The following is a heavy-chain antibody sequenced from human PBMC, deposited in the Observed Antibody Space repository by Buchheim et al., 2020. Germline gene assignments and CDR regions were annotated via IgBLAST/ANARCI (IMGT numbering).Heavy chain of an antibody. CDR3: VRDLQYSRYDSPGDDFAS. Sequence: EVQLVESGGGLVQPGGSLRLSCAASGFTFSRQWMHWVRQAPGKGLIWVSRINEDGSFMSYADSVQGRFIISRDNAKNTLFLQMNTLRVEDTAVYFCVRDLQYSRYDSPGDDFASWGQGTL. D-gene: IGHD5-12*01. V-gene: IGHV3-74*01. CDR2: INEDGSFM. CDR1: GFTFSRQW. J-gene: IGHJ4*02.